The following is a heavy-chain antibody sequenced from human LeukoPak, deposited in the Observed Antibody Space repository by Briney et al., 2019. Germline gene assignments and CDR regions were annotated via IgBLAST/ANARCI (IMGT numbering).Heavy chain of an antibody. D-gene: IGHD6-13*01. Sequence: ASVKVSCKASGYTFTGYYMHWVRQAPGQGLEWMGWINPNSGGTNYAQKFQGRVTMTRDTSISTAYMELSRLRSDDTAVYYCARGGGDTGYSSSWYVFPTYYYYYMDVWGKGTTVTVSS. CDR2: INPNSGGT. V-gene: IGHV1-2*02. CDR1: GYTFTGYY. CDR3: ARGGGDTGYSSSWYVFPTYYYYYMDV. J-gene: IGHJ6*03.